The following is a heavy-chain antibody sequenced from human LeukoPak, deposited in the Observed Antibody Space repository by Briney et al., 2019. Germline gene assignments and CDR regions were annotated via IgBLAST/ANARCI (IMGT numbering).Heavy chain of an antibody. CDR1: GFTFSSYA. V-gene: IGHV3-30*04. CDR2: ISYDGSNK. J-gene: IGHJ5*02. Sequence: GGSLRLSCAASGFTFSSYAMHWVRQAPGKGLEWVAVISYDGSNKYYADSVKGRFTISRDNSKNTLYLQMNSLRAEDTAVYYCAKDLLGRWVTGNWNPHPWGQGTLVTVSS. D-gene: IGHD1-1*01. CDR3: AKDLLGRWVTGNWNPHP.